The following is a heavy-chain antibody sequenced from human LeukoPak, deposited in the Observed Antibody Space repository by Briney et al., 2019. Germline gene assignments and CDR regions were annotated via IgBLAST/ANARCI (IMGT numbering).Heavy chain of an antibody. Sequence: GGSLRLSCAASGFTFSSYWMHWVRQAPGKGLVWFSRINSDGSSTSYADSVKGRFTISRDNAKNTLYLQMNSLRAEDTAVYYCARGGSWADNWFDPWGQGTLVTVSS. CDR3: ARGGSWADNWFDP. CDR2: INSDGSST. V-gene: IGHV3-74*01. D-gene: IGHD2-15*01. CDR1: GFTFSSYW. J-gene: IGHJ5*02.